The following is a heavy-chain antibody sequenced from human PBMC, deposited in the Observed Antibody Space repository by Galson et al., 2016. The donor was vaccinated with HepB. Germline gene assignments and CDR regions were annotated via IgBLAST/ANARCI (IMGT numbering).Heavy chain of an antibody. Sequence: SVTVSCKASGPAFRSYAISWVRQAPGQGLEWIGRIISILDLAHSPERFRDRVKITADKSTNTAYMDLTSLRSDDTAVYYCATDTSTTIGTIEGWFDPWGQGTLVTVAS. D-gene: IGHD2-8*01. CDR1: GPAFRSYA. CDR3: ATDTSTTIGTIEGWFDP. CDR2: IISILDLA. J-gene: IGHJ5*02. V-gene: IGHV1-69*04.